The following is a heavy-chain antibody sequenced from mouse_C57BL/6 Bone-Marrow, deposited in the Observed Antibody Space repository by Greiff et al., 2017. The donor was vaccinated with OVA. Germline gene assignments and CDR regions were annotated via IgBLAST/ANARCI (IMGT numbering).Heavy chain of an antibody. CDR3: ARRGVFDV. J-gene: IGHJ1*03. CDR2: ISNLAYSI. CDR1: GFTFSDYG. V-gene: IGHV5-15*01. Sequence: EVQGVESGGGLVQPGGSLKLSCAASGFTFSDYGMAWVRQAPRKGPEWVAFISNLAYSIYYADTVTGRFTISRENAKNTLYLEMSSLRSEDTAMYYCARRGVFDVWGTGTTVTVSS.